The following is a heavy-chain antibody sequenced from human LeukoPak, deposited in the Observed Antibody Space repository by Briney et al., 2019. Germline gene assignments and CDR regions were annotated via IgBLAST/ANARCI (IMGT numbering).Heavy chain of an antibody. CDR3: ARGGRHDILTGYYIFDY. D-gene: IGHD3-9*01. CDR1: GGTFSSNA. Sequence: EASVNVSCKASGGTFSSNAISWVRQAPGQGLEWMGGIIPIFGTANYAQKFQGRVTITADKSTSTAYMELSSLRSEDTAVYYCARGGRHDILTGYYIFDYWGQGTLVTVSS. CDR2: IIPIFGTA. J-gene: IGHJ4*02. V-gene: IGHV1-69*06.